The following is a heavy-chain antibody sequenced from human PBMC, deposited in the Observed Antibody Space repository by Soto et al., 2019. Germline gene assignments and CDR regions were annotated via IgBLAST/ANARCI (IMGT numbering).Heavy chain of an antibody. CDR2: IWYDGSNK. CDR1: GFTFSSYG. V-gene: IGHV3-33*01. J-gene: IGHJ5*02. Sequence: GGSLRLSCAASGFTFSSYGMHWVRQAPGKGLEWVAVIWYDGSNKYYADSVKGRFTISRDNSKNTLYLQMNSLRAEDTAVYYCAREFRRDMTYNWFDPWGQGTLVTVSS. D-gene: IGHD2-15*01. CDR3: AREFRRDMTYNWFDP.